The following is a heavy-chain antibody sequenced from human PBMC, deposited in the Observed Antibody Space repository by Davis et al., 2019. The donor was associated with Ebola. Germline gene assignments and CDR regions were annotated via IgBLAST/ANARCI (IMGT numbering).Heavy chain of an antibody. V-gene: IGHV3-74*01. CDR3: ARAKYYGMDV. J-gene: IGHJ6*04. CDR2: INNDGSIT. D-gene: IGHD6-6*01. Sequence: PGGSLRLSCAASGFTFNNAWMSWVRQAPGKGLVWVSLINNDGSITTYADSVKGRFTISRDNAKNTLYLQMNTLRAEDTAVYYCARAKYYGMDVWGKGTTVTVSS. CDR1: GFTFNNAW.